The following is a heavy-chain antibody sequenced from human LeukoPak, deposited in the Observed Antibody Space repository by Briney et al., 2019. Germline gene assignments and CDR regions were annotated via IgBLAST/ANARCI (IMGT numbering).Heavy chain of an antibody. CDR3: ASQTKHYYGSRSYWTAFDT. J-gene: IGHJ3*02. CDR1: GFTFDDHA. CDR2: SGNDGST. D-gene: IGHD3-10*01. Sequence: GGSLRLSCAASGFTFDDHARQWVRQAPGKGLEWVSLSGNDGSTKYADSVKGRMTISRYNNKKSLYLEMNSLRIEDTALYHCASQTKHYYGSRSYWTAFDTWGQGTMVTVSS. V-gene: IGHV3-43*02.